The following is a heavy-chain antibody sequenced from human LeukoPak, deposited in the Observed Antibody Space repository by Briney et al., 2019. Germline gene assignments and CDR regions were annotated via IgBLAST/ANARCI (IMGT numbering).Heavy chain of an antibody. CDR2: ISAYNGNT. CDR1: GYTFTSYG. D-gene: IGHD1-26*01. J-gene: IGHJ3*02. Sequence: ASVKVSCKASGYTFTSYGISWVRQAPGQGLEWMGWISAYNGNTNYAQKLQGRVTMTTDTSTSTAYMKLRSLRSDDTAVYYCARGYSGSYFDAFDIWGQGTMVTVSS. CDR3: ARGYSGSYFDAFDI. V-gene: IGHV1-18*01.